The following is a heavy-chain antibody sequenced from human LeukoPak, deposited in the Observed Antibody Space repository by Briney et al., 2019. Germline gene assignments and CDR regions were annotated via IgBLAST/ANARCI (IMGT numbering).Heavy chain of an antibody. CDR2: ISAYNGNT. D-gene: IGHD6-13*01. Sequence: ASVKVSCKASGYTFTSYGISWVRQAPGQGLEWMGWISAYNGNTNYAQKLQGRVTMTTDTSTSTAYMELRSLRSDDTAVYYCAREGYSSSWGYNWFDPWGQGTLVTVSS. J-gene: IGHJ5*02. CDR3: AREGYSSSWGYNWFDP. CDR1: GYTFTSYG. V-gene: IGHV1-18*01.